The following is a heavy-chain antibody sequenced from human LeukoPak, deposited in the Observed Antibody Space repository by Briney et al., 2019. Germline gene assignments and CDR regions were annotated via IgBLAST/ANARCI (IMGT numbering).Heavy chain of an antibody. J-gene: IGHJ4*02. CDR2: ISAYNGNR. Sequence: GASVKVSCKASGYSFGDHGFSWVRQAPGQGLEWLGWISAYNGNRNYAQKVEGRVTMTTDTSTSTAYLELRGLRPDDTAVYYCARDDSGAKVDIDYWGQGTLLIVSS. CDR3: ARDDSGAKVDIDY. D-gene: IGHD5-12*01. V-gene: IGHV1-18*01. CDR1: GYSFGDHG.